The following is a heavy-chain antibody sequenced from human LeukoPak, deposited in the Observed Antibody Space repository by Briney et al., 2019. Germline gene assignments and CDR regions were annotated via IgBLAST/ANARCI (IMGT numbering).Heavy chain of an antibody. J-gene: IGHJ4*02. D-gene: IGHD5-18*01. CDR2: INHSGST. Sequence: SETLSLTCAVYGGSFSGYYWSWIRQPPGKGLEWIGEINHSGSTNYNPSLKSRVTISVDTSKNQFSLKLSSVTAADTAVYYCARVLGYSYGAAFDYWGQGTLVTVSS. V-gene: IGHV4-34*01. CDR1: GGSFSGYY. CDR3: ARVLGYSYGAAFDY.